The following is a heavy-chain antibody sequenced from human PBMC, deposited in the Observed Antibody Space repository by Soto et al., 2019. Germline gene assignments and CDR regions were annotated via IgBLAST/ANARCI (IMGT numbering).Heavy chain of an antibody. J-gene: IGHJ6*02. V-gene: IGHV4-30-4*01. CDR2: IYYSGST. CDR1: GGSISSGDYY. D-gene: IGHD2-2*01. CDR3: ARDGAPAAYYYYGMDV. Sequence: SETLSLTCTVSGGSISSGDYYWSWIRQPPGQGLEWIGYIYYSGSTYYNPSLKSRVTISVDTSKNQFSLKLSSVTAADTAVYYCARDGAPAAYYYYGMDVWGQGTTVTVSS.